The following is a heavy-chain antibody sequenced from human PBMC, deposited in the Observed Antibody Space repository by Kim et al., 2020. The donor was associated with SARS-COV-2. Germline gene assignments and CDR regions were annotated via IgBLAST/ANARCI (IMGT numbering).Heavy chain of an antibody. J-gene: IGHJ6*02. CDR3: ARGRGVDV. CDR1: GFTFTVYW. CDR2: IKEDGSEK. V-gene: IGHV3-7*04. Sequence: GSLRLSCAASGFTFTVYWMSWVRQAPGKGLEWVANIKEDGSEKNYVDSVKGRFTISRDNAKNSLFLQMNSLRADDTAVYYCARGRGVDVWGQGTTVIVS.